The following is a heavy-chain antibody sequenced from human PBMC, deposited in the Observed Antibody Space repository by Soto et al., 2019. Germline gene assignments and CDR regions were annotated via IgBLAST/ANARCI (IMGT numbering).Heavy chain of an antibody. V-gene: IGHV4-30-2*01. Sequence: SETLSLTCAVSGGSIRSGGHSWTWIRQPPGKGLEWIGYIYHSGSTYYNPSLKSRVIISIDRSKSQFSLKLSSVTAADTAVYYCARGSTTVVTPNWFDPWGQGTLVTVSS. D-gene: IGHD4-17*01. J-gene: IGHJ5*02. CDR2: IYHSGST. CDR1: GGSIRSGGHS. CDR3: ARGSTTVVTPNWFDP.